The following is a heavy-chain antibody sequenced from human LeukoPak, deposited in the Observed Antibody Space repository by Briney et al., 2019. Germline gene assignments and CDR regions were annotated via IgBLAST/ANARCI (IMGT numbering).Heavy chain of an antibody. CDR3: ARPAGRLGSSVLPPDY. D-gene: IGHD6-13*01. Sequence: ASVTVSCKASGYTFTYYAMHWVRQAPGQRLEWMGWINTGNGNTKYSQNFQGRVTITRDTSASTGYMELSSLRSEDTAVYYCARPAGRLGSSVLPPDYWGQGTLVTVSS. CDR1: GYTFTYYA. CDR2: INTGNGNT. J-gene: IGHJ4*02. V-gene: IGHV1-3*04.